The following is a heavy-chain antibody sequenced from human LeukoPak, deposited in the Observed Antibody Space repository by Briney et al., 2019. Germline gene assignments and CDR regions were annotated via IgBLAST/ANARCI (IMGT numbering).Heavy chain of an antibody. CDR3: AKGSNSNYYGSGSYEGD. CDR1: GFTFSSYA. J-gene: IGHJ4*02. D-gene: IGHD3-10*01. V-gene: IGHV3-23*01. Sequence: QPGGSLRLSCAASGFTFSSYAMSWVRQAPGKGLEWVSAISGSGGSTYYADSVKGRFTISRDNSKNTLYLQMNSLRAEDTAVYYCAKGSNSNYYGSGSYEGDWGQGTLVTVSS. CDR2: ISGSGGST.